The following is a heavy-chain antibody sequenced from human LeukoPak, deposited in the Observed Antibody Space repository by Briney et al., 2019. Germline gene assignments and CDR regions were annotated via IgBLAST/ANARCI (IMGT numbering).Heavy chain of an antibody. J-gene: IGHJ4*02. CDR2: ISGSGSST. CDR1: GFSFSTYA. Sequence: GSLRLSCAASGFSFSTYAMSWVRQAPGKGLEWVSAISGSGSSTYYADSVKGRFTVSRDNSKNTLYLQMNSLRAEDTAVYYCAKDGKDDFWSGYYDKYYFDYWGQGTLVTVSS. D-gene: IGHD3-3*01. CDR3: AKDGKDDFWSGYYDKYYFDY. V-gene: IGHV3-23*01.